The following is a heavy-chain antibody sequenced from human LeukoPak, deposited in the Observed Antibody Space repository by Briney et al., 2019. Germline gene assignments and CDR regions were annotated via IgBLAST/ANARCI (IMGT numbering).Heavy chain of an antibody. V-gene: IGHV4-4*07. J-gene: IGHJ4*02. D-gene: IGHD5-18*01. Sequence: PSETLSLTCTVSGGSISNFYWSWIRQPAGEGLEWIGHIYFTGSTNYNPSLKSRVTMSVDTSRNQFSLRLNSMTAADTAVYFCARETALRLDYWGQGTLVTASS. CDR2: IYFTGST. CDR3: ARETALRLDY. CDR1: GGSISNFY.